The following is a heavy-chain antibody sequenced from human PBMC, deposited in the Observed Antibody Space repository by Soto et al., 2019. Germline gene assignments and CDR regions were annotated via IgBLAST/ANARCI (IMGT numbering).Heavy chain of an antibody. V-gene: IGHV1-69*13. Sequence: RASVKVSCKASGGTFSSYAISWVRQAPGQGLEWMGGIIPIFGTANYAQKFQGRVTITAGESTSTAYMELSSLRSEDTAVYYCARVGCTSCYWVNWFDPWGQGTLVTVSS. CDR2: IIPIFGTA. J-gene: IGHJ5*02. CDR3: ARVGCTSCYWVNWFDP. D-gene: IGHD2-2*01. CDR1: GGTFSSYA.